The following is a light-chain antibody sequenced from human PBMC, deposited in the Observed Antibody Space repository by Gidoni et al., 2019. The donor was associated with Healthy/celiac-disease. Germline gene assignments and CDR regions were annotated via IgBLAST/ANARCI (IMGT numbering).Light chain of an antibody. CDR3: QQSYSTPYT. CDR2: AAS. J-gene: IGKJ2*01. CDR1: QSISSY. V-gene: IGKV1-39*01. Sequence: DIQMTQSPSSLSASVGDRVTITCRASQSISSYLNGYQQKPGKAPKLLIYAASSLQSGVPSRFSGSGSGTDFTLTISSLQPEDFATYYCQQSYSTPYTFGQXTKLEIK.